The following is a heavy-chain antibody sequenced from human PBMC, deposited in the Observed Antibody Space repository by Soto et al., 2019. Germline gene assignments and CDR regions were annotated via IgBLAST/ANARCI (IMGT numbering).Heavy chain of an antibody. V-gene: IGHV3-30*18. J-gene: IGHJ4*02. Sequence: PGGSLRLSCAASGFTFSSYGMHWVRQAPGKGLEWVAVISYDGSNKYYADSVKGRFTISRDNSKNTLYLQMNSLRAEDTAVYYCAKDGGAAPVQYFDYWGQGTLVTVSS. D-gene: IGHD6-6*01. CDR3: AKDGGAAPVQYFDY. CDR1: GFTFSSYG. CDR2: ISYDGSNK.